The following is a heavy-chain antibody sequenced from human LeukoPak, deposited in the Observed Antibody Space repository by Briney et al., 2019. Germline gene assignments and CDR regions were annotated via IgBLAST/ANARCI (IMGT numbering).Heavy chain of an antibody. Sequence: SETLSLTCAVYGGSFSGYYWSWIRQPPGKGLEWIGEINHSGSTNYNPSLKSRVTISVDTSKNQFSLKLSSVTAADTAVYYCARYHPPYYYYGMDVWGQGTTVTVSS. CDR2: INHSGST. V-gene: IGHV4-34*01. D-gene: IGHD1-14*01. CDR3: ARYHPPYYYYGMDV. CDR1: GGSFSGYY. J-gene: IGHJ6*02.